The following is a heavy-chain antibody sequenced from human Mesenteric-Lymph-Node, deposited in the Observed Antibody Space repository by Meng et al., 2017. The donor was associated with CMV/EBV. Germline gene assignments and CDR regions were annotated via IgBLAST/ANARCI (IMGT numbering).Heavy chain of an antibody. J-gene: IGHJ4*02. CDR3: AREGYDTSGYYLGH. D-gene: IGHD3-22*01. CDR2: IVPVFGTT. Sequence: ASDGTFNTYPFSWVRQAPGQGLQWMAEIVPVFGTTNYAQKFQGRVTLTTDKSTRTAYMELRNLSYEDTAIYYCAREGYDTSGYYLGHWGQGTLVTVSS. V-gene: IGHV1-69*05. CDR1: DGTFNTYP.